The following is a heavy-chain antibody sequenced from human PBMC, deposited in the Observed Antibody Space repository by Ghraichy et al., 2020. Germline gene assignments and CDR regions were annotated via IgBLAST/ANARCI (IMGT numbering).Heavy chain of an antibody. V-gene: IGHV3-48*02. J-gene: IGHJ6*02. CDR2: INTSCSGK. CDR1: GFTLSKYS. D-gene: IGHD3-10*01. CDR3: AGAELRGGALFGMDV. Sequence: GGSLRLSCAASGFTLSKYSMNWVRHAPGKGLEWLSYINTSCSGKYDSDSVQGRFTVSRDNAKNSLFRQMNSLGDEDTAVYYCAGAELRGGALFGMDVWGQRPTLTVSS.